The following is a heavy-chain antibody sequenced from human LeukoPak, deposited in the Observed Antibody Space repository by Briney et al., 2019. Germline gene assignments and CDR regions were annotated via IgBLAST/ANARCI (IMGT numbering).Heavy chain of an antibody. CDR1: GFTFSSYN. Sequence: PGGSLRLSCAASGFTFSSYNMNWVRQAPGKGLEWVSYISSSSSTIYYADSVKGRFTISRDNAKNSLYLQMNSLRAEDTAVYYCARTYSSSWYGRHSYFQHWGQGTLVTVSS. CDR3: ARTYSSSWYGRHSYFQH. CDR2: ISSSSSTI. D-gene: IGHD6-13*01. J-gene: IGHJ1*01. V-gene: IGHV3-48*01.